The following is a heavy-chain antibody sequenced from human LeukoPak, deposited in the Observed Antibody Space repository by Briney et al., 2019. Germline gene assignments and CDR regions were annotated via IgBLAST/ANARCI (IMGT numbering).Heavy chain of an antibody. CDR3: ARGEYGSGSYHIDY. CDR2: IKQDGSEK. Sequence: GGSLRLSCAASGFTFSSYWMSWVRQAPGKGLEWVANIKQDGSEKYYVDSVKGRFTISRDNAKNSLYLQMNSLRAEDTAVYYCARGEYGSGSYHIDYWGQGTLVTVSS. CDR1: GFTFSSYW. D-gene: IGHD3-10*01. J-gene: IGHJ4*02. V-gene: IGHV3-7*01.